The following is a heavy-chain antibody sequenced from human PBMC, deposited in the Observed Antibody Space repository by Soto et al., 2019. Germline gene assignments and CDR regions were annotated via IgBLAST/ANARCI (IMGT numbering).Heavy chain of an antibody. CDR2: MNPNSGNA. CDR3: ARVYSSSSRDY. Sequence: ASVKVSCKAPGYTFTSYDINWVRQATGQGLEWMGWMNPNSGNAGYAQKFQGRVTMTRNTSISTAYMELSSLISEDTAVYYCARVYSSSSRDYWGQGTLVTVSS. D-gene: IGHD6-6*01. CDR1: GYTFTSYD. J-gene: IGHJ4*02. V-gene: IGHV1-8*01.